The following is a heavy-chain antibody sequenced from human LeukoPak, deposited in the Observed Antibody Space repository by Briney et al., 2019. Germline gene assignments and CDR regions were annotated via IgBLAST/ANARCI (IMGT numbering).Heavy chain of an antibody. CDR1: GFTFSSYS. V-gene: IGHV3-21*01. Sequence: GGSLRLSCAASGFTFSSYSMNWVRQAPGKGLEWVSSISSSSSYIHYAYSVKGRFTISRDNAKNSLYLQMNSLKAEDTAVYYCARLNYYGSGVDYWGQGTLVTVSS. J-gene: IGHJ4*02. CDR3: ARLNYYGSGVDY. D-gene: IGHD3-10*01. CDR2: ISSSSSYI.